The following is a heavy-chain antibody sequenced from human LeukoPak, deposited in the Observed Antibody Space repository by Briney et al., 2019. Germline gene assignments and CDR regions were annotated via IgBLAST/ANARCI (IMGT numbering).Heavy chain of an antibody. V-gene: IGHV3-21*01. D-gene: IGHD2-15*01. CDR1: GFTFSSST. Sequence: GGSLRLSCAASGFTFSSSTMNWVRQAPGKGLEWVSSISSSSSYIYYADSVRGRFTISRDNAKNSLYLQMNSLRAEDTAVYYCARGYCSGGSCQKPYYFDYWGQGTLVTVSS. CDR3: ARGYCSGGSCQKPYYFDY. CDR2: ISSSSSYI. J-gene: IGHJ4*02.